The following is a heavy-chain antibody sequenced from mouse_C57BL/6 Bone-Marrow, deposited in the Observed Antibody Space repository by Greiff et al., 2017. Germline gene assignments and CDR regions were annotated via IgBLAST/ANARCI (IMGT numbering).Heavy chain of an antibody. J-gene: IGHJ4*01. Sequence: QVQLQQSGAELARPGASVKMSCKASGYTFTSYTMTWVKQRPGQGLEWIGYINPSSGYTKYNQKFKDKATLTADKSSSTAYMQLSSLTSEDSAVYYCARRMDDWGQGTSVTVSS. CDR3: ARRMDD. CDR2: INPSSGYT. CDR1: GYTFTSYT. V-gene: IGHV1-4*01.